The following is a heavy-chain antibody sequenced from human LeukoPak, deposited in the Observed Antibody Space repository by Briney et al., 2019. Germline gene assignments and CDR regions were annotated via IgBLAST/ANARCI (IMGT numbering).Heavy chain of an antibody. J-gene: IGHJ4*02. CDR1: GFTFSSYA. CDR3: AKTPDYDILTGTTFDY. Sequence: PGGSLRLSCAASGFTFSSYAMTWVRQPPGKGLEWVSGISDSGNKAYYANSVKGRFTISRDNSKNTLYLQMNSLRAEDTAVYYCAKTPDYDILTGTTFDYWGQGTPVTVSS. D-gene: IGHD3-9*01. CDR2: ISDSGNKA. V-gene: IGHV3-23*01.